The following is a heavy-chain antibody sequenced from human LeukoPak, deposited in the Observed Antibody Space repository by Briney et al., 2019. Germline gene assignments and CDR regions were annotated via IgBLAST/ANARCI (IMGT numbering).Heavy chain of an antibody. D-gene: IGHD6-19*01. J-gene: IGHJ4*02. CDR2: ISSSGSTI. CDR3: ARVRSGWCDFDY. CDR1: GFTFSSYE. V-gene: IGHV3-48*03. Sequence: GGSLRLSCAASGFTFSSYEVNWVRQAPGKGLEWVSHISSSGSTIYYADSVKGRFTISRDDAKNSLYLQMNSLRAEDTAVYYCARVRSGWCDFDYWGQGTLVTVSS.